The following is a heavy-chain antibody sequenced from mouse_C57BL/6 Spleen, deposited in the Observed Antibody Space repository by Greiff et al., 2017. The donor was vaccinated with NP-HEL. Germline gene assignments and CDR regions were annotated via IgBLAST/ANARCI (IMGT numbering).Heavy chain of an antibody. CDR2: IHPNSGST. Sequence: QVQLKQPGAELVKPGASVKLSCKASGYTFTSYWMHWVKQRPGQGLEWIGMIHPNSGSTYYNEKFKSKATLSVDKSSSTAYMQLSSLTSEDSAVYYCARGSPDAMDYWGQGTSVTVSS. V-gene: IGHV1-64*01. CDR3: ARGSPDAMDY. J-gene: IGHJ4*01. CDR1: GYTFTSYW.